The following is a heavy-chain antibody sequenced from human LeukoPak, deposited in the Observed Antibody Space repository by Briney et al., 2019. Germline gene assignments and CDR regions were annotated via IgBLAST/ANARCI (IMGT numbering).Heavy chain of an antibody. CDR3: AKGRYDSSGFNWAV. D-gene: IGHD3-22*01. CDR1: GFTFSNYA. CDR2: LSGSGGSA. V-gene: IGHV3-23*01. Sequence: GGSLRLSCAASGFTFSNYAMSWVRQAPGKGLEWVSALSGSGGSAYYADSVKGRFTISRDNSKNTLYLQMNSLRAEDTAVYYCAKGRYDSSGFNWAVWGQGTLVTVSS. J-gene: IGHJ4*02.